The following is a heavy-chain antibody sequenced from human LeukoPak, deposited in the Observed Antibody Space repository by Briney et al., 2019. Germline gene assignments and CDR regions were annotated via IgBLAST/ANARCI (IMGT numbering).Heavy chain of an antibody. CDR3: AKEAPYYDILTGYPPHDY. Sequence: GGSLTLSCVASGFTFSSYGMHWVRQAPGKGLEWVAFIRYDGSNKYYADSVKGRFTISRDNSKTTLYLQMSSLRSEDTAVYYCAKEAPYYDILTGYPPHDYWGQGTLVTVSS. D-gene: IGHD3-9*01. V-gene: IGHV3-30*02. CDR1: GFTFSSYG. J-gene: IGHJ4*02. CDR2: IRYDGSNK.